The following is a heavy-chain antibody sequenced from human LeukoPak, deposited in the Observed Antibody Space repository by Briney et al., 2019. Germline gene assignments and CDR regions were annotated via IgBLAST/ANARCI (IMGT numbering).Heavy chain of an antibody. CDR1: GGSISSSSYY. CDR2: IYYSGST. V-gene: IGHV4-39*07. J-gene: IGHJ4*02. CDR3: ARRKVSSLFDY. Sequence: SETLSLTCTVSGGSISSSSYYWGWIRQPPGKGLEWIGSIYYSGSTYYNPSLKSRATISVDTSKDQFSLKLSSVTAADTAVYYCARRKVSSLFDYWGQGTLVTVSS. D-gene: IGHD2-15*01.